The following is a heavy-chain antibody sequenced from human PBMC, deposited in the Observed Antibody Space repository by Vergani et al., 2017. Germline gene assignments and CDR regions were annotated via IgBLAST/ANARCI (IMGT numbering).Heavy chain of an antibody. J-gene: IGHJ4*02. CDR2: ISGFGDHI. V-gene: IGHV3-23*04. CDR3: SKDLGRGSYYFEV. CDR1: GFTFRSYA. Sequence: EVQLVESGGGLVQPGGSLRLSCAASGFTFRSYAMSWVRQVPGKGLEWVSTISGFGDHIYYTDSVKGRFTISRDNSNNTVSLEMSSLRAEDTAVYFCSKDLGRGSYYFEVWGQGALVTVSS. D-gene: IGHD1-26*01.